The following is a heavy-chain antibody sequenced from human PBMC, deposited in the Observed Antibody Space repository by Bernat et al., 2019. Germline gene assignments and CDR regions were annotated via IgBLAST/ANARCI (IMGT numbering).Heavy chain of an antibody. J-gene: IGHJ4*02. CDR3: AREDTAGDY. CDR1: GYTFTSYY. CDR2: INPSGGST. D-gene: IGHD5-18*01. Sequence: QVQLVQSGAEVKKPGASVKVSCKASGYTFTSYYMHWVRQAPGQGLEWMGIINPSGGSTSYAQKFKGRVTMTRDTSTSTVYMKLSRLRSEDTAVYYCAREDTAGDYWGQGTLVTVSS. V-gene: IGHV1-46*01.